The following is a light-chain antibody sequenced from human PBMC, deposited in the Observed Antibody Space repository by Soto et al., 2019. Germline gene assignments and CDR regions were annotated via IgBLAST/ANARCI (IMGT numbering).Light chain of an antibody. CDR1: PSISSW. J-gene: IGKJ1*01. CDR3: KPYSSYWT. CDR2: DAS. V-gene: IGKV1-5*01. Sequence: DIQLTQSPSFLSASVGDRVTITCRASPSISSWLAWYQQKPGTAPKFLIYDASNLESGVPSRFRASGSATEFTLTISSMTPDEFATYYCKPYSSYWTLGKGYKGAIK.